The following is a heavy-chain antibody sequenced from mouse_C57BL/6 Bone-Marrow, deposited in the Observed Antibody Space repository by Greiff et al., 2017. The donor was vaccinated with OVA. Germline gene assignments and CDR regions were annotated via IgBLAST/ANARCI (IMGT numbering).Heavy chain of an antibody. J-gene: IGHJ4*01. V-gene: IGHV1-19*01. CDR2: INPYNGGT. Sequence: EVQLQQSGPVLVKPGASVKMSCKASGYTFPDYYMNWVKQSHGKSLEWIGVINPYNGGTSYNQKFKGKATLTVDKSSSTAYMELNSLTSEDSAVYYCARRLGYYAMDYWGQGTSVTVSS. CDR3: ARRLGYYAMDY. CDR1: GYTFPDYY.